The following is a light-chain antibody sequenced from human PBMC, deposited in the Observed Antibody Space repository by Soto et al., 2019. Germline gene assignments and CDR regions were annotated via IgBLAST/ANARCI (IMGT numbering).Light chain of an antibody. CDR1: QTISSW. J-gene: IGKJ5*01. V-gene: IGKV1-5*01. CDR2: DAS. Sequence: IQMTQSPSTLSGSLGDRVTITCRASQTISSWLAWYQQKPGKAPKLLIYDASTLESGVPSRFSGSGSETEFTLTISRLQPDDFATYFCHSRAFGQGTRLEIK. CDR3: HSRA.